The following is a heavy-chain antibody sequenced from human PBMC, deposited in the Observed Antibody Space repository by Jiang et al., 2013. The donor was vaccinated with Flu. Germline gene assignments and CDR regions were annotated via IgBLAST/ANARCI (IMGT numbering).Heavy chain of an antibody. V-gene: IGHV3-49*05. Sequence: GGGLVKPGRSLRLSCTASGFTFGDYAMSWFRQAPGKGLEWVGFIRSKAYGGTTEYAASVKGRFTISRGDSKSIAYLQMNSLKTEDTAVYYCTRDLTITSLYYFDYWGQGTLVTVSS. D-gene: IGHD3-9*01. CDR3: TRDLTITSLYYFDY. J-gene: IGHJ4*02. CDR1: GFTFGDYA. CDR2: IRSKAYGGTT.